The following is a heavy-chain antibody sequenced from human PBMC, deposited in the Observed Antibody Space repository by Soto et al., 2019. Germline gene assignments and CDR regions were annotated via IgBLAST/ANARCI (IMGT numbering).Heavy chain of an antibody. V-gene: IGHV3-23*01. CDR1: GFTFDNYA. D-gene: IGHD2-2*01. J-gene: IGHJ4*02. CDR3: AKDEGAVVPGTIDY. Sequence: GGSLRLSCAASGFTFDNYAMSWFRQAPGAGLDWVSTISNSGGTIYYADSVRGRFTISRDNSKNTIYVQMNSLRAEDTAVYYCAKDEGAVVPGTIDYWGQGALVTVSS. CDR2: ISNSGGTI.